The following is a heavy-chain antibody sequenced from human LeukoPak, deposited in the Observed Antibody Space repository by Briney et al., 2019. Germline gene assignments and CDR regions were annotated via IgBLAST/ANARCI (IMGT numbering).Heavy chain of an antibody. J-gene: IGHJ5*02. CDR2: IYSGGST. CDR3: ARGADGVSSNSRGWFDP. Sequence: GGSLRLSCAASGFTVSSNYMSWVRQAPGKGLEWVSVIYSGGSTYYADSVKGRFTISRDNSKNTLYLQMNSLRAEDTAVYSCARGADGVSSNSRGWFDPWGQGTLVTVSS. D-gene: IGHD2-15*01. CDR1: GFTVSSNY. V-gene: IGHV3-53*01.